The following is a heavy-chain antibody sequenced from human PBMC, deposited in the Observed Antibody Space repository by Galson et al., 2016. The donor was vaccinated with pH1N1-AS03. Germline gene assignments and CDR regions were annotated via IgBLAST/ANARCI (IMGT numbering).Heavy chain of an antibody. D-gene: IGHD3-10*01. V-gene: IGHV3-9*01. CDR2: ISWNSGKL. CDR3: ARDRLWSGDNEPFDL. CDR1: GFTFEDHA. Sequence: SLRLSCAASGFTFEDHAMHWVRQIPGRGLEWVSHISWNSGKLGYAASVNGRFTISRDNATNSVYLQMNRLRLEDTALYYCARDRLWSGDNEPFDLWGQGTVVTVS. J-gene: IGHJ3*01.